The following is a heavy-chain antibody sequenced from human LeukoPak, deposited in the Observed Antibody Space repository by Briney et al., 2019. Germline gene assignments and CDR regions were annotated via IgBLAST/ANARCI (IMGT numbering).Heavy chain of an antibody. CDR1: GGSISSYY. J-gene: IGHJ2*01. CDR3: ARAGTPYDFWSGNAYWYFDL. Sequence: SETLSLTCIVSGGSISSYYWSWVRQPPGKGLEWIGYIYYSGSTNYNPSLKSRVTISVDTSKNQFSLKLSSVTAADTAVYYCARAGTPYDFWSGNAYWYFDLWGRGTLVTVSS. D-gene: IGHD3-3*01. V-gene: IGHV4-59*01. CDR2: IYYSGST.